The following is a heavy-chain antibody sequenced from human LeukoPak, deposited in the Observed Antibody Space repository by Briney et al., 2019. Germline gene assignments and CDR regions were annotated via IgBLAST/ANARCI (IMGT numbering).Heavy chain of an antibody. V-gene: IGHV4-30-4*01. CDR2: IYYSGST. CDR1: GGSISSGDYY. Sequence: PSQTLSLTCTVSGGSISSGDYYWSWIRQPPGKGLEWLGYIYYSGSTYYNPSLKSRVTISVDTSKNQYSLKLSSVTAADTAVYYCARYCGGDCPDYYYYGMDVWGQGTTVTVSS. D-gene: IGHD2-21*02. CDR3: ARYCGGDCPDYYYYGMDV. J-gene: IGHJ6*02.